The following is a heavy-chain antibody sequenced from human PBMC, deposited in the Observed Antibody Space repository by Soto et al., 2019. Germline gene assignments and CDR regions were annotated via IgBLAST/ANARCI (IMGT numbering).Heavy chain of an antibody. CDR3: ARDHYDFWSGYYSNWFDP. CDR1: GGSVSSGSYY. D-gene: IGHD3-3*01. V-gene: IGHV4-61*01. J-gene: IGHJ5*02. Sequence: SETLSLTCTVSGGSVSSGSYYWSWIRQPPGKGLEWIGYIYYSGSTNYNPSLKSRVTISVDTSKNQFSLKLSSVTAADTAVYYCARDHYDFWSGYYSNWFDPWGQGTLVTVSS. CDR2: IYYSGST.